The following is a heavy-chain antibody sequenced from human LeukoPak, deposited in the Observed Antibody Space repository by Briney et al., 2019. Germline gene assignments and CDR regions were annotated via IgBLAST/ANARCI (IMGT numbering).Heavy chain of an antibody. CDR1: GGSISSFY. CDR2: MHSSGNT. J-gene: IGHJ4*02. Sequence: SETLSLTCTVSGGSISSFYWDWIRQPPGKGLEWIGHMHSSGNTNYNPSLKSRITMSVDTSKNQFSLNLSSVTAADTAIYWCAGVLRVEMVVNYWGQGTLVTVSS. CDR3: AGVLRVEMVVNY. V-gene: IGHV4-59*01. D-gene: IGHD3-22*01.